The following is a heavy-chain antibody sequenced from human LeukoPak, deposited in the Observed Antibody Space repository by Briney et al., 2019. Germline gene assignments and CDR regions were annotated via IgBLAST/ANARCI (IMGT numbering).Heavy chain of an antibody. CDR2: ISGYNGNT. V-gene: IGHV1-18*01. Sequence: GASVKVSCKTSGYTFTTYGILWVRQAPGQGLGWMGWISGYNGNTNFARKLQGRVAMTTDTSTSTAYMELRSLRSDDTAVYFCARVEGPSIFGVVDYWGQGTLVTVSS. CDR3: ARVEGPSIFGVVDY. CDR1: GYTFTTYG. J-gene: IGHJ4*02. D-gene: IGHD3-3*01.